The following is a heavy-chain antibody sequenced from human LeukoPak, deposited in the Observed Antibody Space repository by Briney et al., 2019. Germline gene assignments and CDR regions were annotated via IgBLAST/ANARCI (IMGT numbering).Heavy chain of an antibody. CDR3: ARGDTAMVNFDY. D-gene: IGHD5-18*01. Sequence: PSETLSLTCTVSGGSISCYYWSWIRQPPGKGLEWIGYIYYSGSTNYNPSLKSRVTISVDTSKNQFSLKLSSVTAADTAVYYCARGDTAMVNFDYWGQGTLVTVSS. V-gene: IGHV4-59*08. CDR1: GGSISCYY. J-gene: IGHJ4*02. CDR2: IYYSGST.